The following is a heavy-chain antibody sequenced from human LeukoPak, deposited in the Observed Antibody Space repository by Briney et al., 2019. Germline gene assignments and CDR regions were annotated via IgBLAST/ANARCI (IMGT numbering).Heavy chain of an antibody. V-gene: IGHV1-2*07. CDR1: GYTFTVYY. J-gene: IGHJ4*02. D-gene: IGHD1-26*01. Sequence: APVKASRKASGYTFTVYYMHWVRQAPGQGLEWMGWINPNSGGTNYAHKFQGRVTMTRDTSISTAYMELSRLRSDDTAVYYCARGRGSYALDYWVQGTMVTVPS. CDR2: INPNSGGT. CDR3: ARGRGSYALDY.